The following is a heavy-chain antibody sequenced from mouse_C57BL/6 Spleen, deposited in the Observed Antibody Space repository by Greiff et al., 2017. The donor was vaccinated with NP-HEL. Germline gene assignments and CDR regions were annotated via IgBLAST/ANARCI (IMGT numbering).Heavy chain of an antibody. V-gene: IGHV5-6*01. J-gene: IGHJ3*01. CDR1: GFTFSSYG. CDR2: ISSGGSYT. CDR3: ARITTGPWFAY. Sequence: EVQLVESGGDLVKPGGSLKLSCAASGFTFSSYGMSWVRQTPDKRLEWVATISSGGSYTYYPDSVKGRFTISRDNAKNTLYLQMSSLKSEDTAMDYCARITTGPWFAYWGQGTLVTVSA. D-gene: IGHD1-1*01.